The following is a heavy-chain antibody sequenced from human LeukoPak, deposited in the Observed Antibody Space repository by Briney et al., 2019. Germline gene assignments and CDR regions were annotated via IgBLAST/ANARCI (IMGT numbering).Heavy chain of an antibody. J-gene: IGHJ4*02. D-gene: IGHD2-15*01. CDR1: GGSISSSSYY. CDR3: ARPGGGPQVEHYFDY. V-gene: IGHV4-39*01. CDR2: IYYSGST. Sequence: DPSETLSLTCTVSGGSISSSSYYWGWIRQPPGKGLEWIGSIYYSGSTYYNPSLKSRVTISVDTSKNQFSLKLSSVTAADTAVYYCARPGGGPQVEHYFDYWGQGTLVTVSS.